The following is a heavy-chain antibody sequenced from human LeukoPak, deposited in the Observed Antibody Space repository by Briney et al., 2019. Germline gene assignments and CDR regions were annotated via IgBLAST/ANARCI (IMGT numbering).Heavy chain of an antibody. D-gene: IGHD3-10*01. CDR3: ARDLGSGGYYYYYMDV. Sequence: GASVKVSCKASGYIFTNFGISWVRQARGQGLEWMGWINPNSGGTNYAQKFQGRVTMTRDTSISTAYMELSRLRSDDTAVYYCARDLGSGGYYYYYMDVWGKGTTVTVSS. CDR1: GYIFTNFG. CDR2: INPNSGGT. J-gene: IGHJ6*03. V-gene: IGHV1-2*02.